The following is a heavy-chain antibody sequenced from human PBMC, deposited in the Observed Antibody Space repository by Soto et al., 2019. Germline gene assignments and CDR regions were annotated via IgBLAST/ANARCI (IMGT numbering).Heavy chain of an antibody. V-gene: IGHV3-30*18. J-gene: IGHJ6*02. D-gene: IGHD6-13*01. CDR1: GFTFSSYG. CDR3: AKVNIAARFFYYYGMDV. CDR2: ISYDGSNK. Sequence: GGSLRLSCAASGFTFSSYGMHWVRQAPGKGLEWVAVISYDGSNKYYADSVKGRFTISRDNSKNTLYLQMNSLRAEDTAVYYCAKVNIAARFFYYYGMDVWGQGTTVTGSS.